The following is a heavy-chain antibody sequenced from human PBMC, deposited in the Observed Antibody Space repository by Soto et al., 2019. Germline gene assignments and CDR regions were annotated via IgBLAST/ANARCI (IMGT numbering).Heavy chain of an antibody. Sequence: DTLSLTCTVSGGSINNYYWSWIRQPAGKGLEWIGRIYTSGSTNYNPSLKSRVTMSVDTSKNQFSLKLSSVTAADTAVYYCARVYSGSYYEFDYWGQGTLVTVSS. J-gene: IGHJ4*02. CDR1: GGSINNYY. D-gene: IGHD1-26*01. CDR3: ARVYSGSYYEFDY. V-gene: IGHV4-4*07. CDR2: IYTSGST.